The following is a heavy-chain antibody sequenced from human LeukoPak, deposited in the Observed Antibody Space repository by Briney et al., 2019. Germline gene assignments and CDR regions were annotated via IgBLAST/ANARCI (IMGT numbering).Heavy chain of an antibody. J-gene: IGHJ4*02. V-gene: IGHV3-30*04. CDR3: ARMIYSRGFDY. CDR2: ISYDGSTK. CDR1: GFTFSSYA. Sequence: GGSLRLSCAASGFTFSSYAVHWVRQAPGKGLEWVAVISYDGSTKYYADSVKGRFTISRDNSKNTLYLQMNSLRAEDTAVYYCARMIYSRGFDYWGQGTLVTVSS. D-gene: IGHD6-13*01.